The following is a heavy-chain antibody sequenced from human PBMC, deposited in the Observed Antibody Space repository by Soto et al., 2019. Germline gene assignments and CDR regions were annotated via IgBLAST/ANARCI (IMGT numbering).Heavy chain of an antibody. CDR1: GGSISSYY. D-gene: IGHD1-20*01. CDR2: IYDSGST. CDR3: ARASYNWNDGYDS. Sequence: KPSETLSLTCTVSGGSISSYYWSWIRQPPGKGLEWIGYIYDSGSTNYNPSLKSRVTISVDTSKNQFSMRLSSVTAADTAMYYCARASYNWNDGYDSWGQGTLVTVSS. J-gene: IGHJ4*02. V-gene: IGHV4-59*01.